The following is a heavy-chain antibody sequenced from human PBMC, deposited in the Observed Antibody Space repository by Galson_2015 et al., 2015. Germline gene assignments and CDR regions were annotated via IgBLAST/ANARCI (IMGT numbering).Heavy chain of an antibody. D-gene: IGHD6-13*01. CDR3: ARDESMSAAGTDY. CDR2: TYYRSKWYN. Sequence: CAISGDSVSSNSDAWNWIRQSPSRGLEWLGRTYYRSKWYNDYALSVKSRITINPDTSKNQFSLQLNSVSPEDTAVYYCARDESMSAAGTDYWGQGTLVTVSS. CDR1: GDSVSSNSDA. V-gene: IGHV6-1*01. J-gene: IGHJ4*02.